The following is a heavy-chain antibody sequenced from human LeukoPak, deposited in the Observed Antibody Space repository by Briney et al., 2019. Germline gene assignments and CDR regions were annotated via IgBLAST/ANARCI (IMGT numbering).Heavy chain of an antibody. D-gene: IGHD3-16*01. J-gene: IGHJ5*02. CDR3: ARDLGSQSWGLYNWFDP. Sequence: PSETLSLTCTVSGGSISSGSYYWSWIRQPAGKGLEWIGRIYTSGTTNYNPSLKSRVTISVDTSKNQFSVKLSYVTAADTDVYYCARDLGSQSWGLYNWFDPWGQGTLVTVSS. V-gene: IGHV4-61*02. CDR2: IYTSGTT. CDR1: GGSISSGSYY.